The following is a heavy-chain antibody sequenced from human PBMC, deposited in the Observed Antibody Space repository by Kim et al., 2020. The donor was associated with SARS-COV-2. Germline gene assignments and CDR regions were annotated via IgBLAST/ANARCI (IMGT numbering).Heavy chain of an antibody. CDR3: ARVWSNYVDY. J-gene: IGHJ4*02. Sequence: STNYNPSLKSRVTISVDTSKNQFSLKLSSVTAADTAVYYCARVWSNYVDYWGQGTLVTVSS. CDR2: ST. V-gene: IGHV4-34*01. D-gene: IGHD3-3*01.